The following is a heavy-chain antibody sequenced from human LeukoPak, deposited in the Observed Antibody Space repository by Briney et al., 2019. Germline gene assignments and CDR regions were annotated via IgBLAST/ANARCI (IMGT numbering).Heavy chain of an antibody. D-gene: IGHD6-13*01. V-gene: IGHV1-69*13. CDR3: ARAGIAAAGTSSWFDP. Sequence: ASVKVSCKASGGTFSSYAISWVRQAPGQGLEWMGGIIPIFGTANYAQKFQGRVTITADESTSTAYMELSSLGSEDTAVYCCARAGIAAAGTSSWFDPWGQGTLVTVSS. J-gene: IGHJ5*02. CDR2: IIPIFGTA. CDR1: GGTFSSYA.